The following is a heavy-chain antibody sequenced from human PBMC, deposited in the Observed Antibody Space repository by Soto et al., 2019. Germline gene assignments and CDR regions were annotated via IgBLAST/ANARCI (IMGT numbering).Heavy chain of an antibody. J-gene: IGHJ6*01. CDR2: IIPIFGTA. CDR3: ARGKPRDDCSSTSCGYYYYYYGTDV. D-gene: IGHD2-2*01. V-gene: IGHV1-69*13. Sequence: SVKVSCKASGGTFSSYAISWVRQAPGQGLEWMGGIIPIFGTANYAQKFQGRVTITADESTSTAYMELSSLRSEDTAVYYCARGKPRDDCSSTSCGYYYYYYGTDV. CDR1: GGTFSSYA.